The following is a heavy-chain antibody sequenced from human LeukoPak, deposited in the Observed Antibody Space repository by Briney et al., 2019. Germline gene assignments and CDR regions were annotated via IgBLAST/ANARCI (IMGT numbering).Heavy chain of an antibody. Sequence: SETLSLTCTLSGGSISTYYWSWVRQPPGKGLEWIGYIYYTGSTDYNPSLKSRVTMSVDTSKNQFSLKLSSVTAADTAVYYCARGTLLFYAVYWGQGTLVTVSS. D-gene: IGHD3-16*01. J-gene: IGHJ4*02. CDR3: ARGTLLFYAVY. V-gene: IGHV4-59*01. CDR2: IYYTGST. CDR1: GGSISTYY.